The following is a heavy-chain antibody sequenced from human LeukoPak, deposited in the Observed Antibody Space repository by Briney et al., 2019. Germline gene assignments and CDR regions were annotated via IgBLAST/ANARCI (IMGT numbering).Heavy chain of an antibody. J-gene: IGHJ4*02. V-gene: IGHV1-8*01. Sequence: ASVKVSCKASGYTFTSYDINWVRQATGQGLEWMGWMNPNSGNTGYAQKFQGRVTMTRNTSISTAYMELSSLRSKDTAVYYCARVRIAAAGIIDYWGQGTLGTVSS. CDR1: GYTFTSYD. CDR3: ARVRIAAAGIIDY. CDR2: MNPNSGNT. D-gene: IGHD6-13*01.